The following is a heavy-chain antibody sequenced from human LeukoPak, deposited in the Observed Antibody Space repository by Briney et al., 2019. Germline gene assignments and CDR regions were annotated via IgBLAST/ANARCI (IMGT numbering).Heavy chain of an antibody. D-gene: IGHD2-15*01. Sequence: SETLSLTCIVSGGSISSTTYYWGWIRQPPGKRLEWIGSIYYSGNTYYNPSLKSRVTISVDTSKNQFSLKLSSVTAADTAVYYCARGPLPLEYCSGGSCYYFAFDIWGQGTMVTVSS. CDR2: IYYSGNT. CDR3: ARGPLPLEYCSGGSCYYFAFDI. CDR1: GGSISSTTYY. J-gene: IGHJ3*02. V-gene: IGHV4-39*07.